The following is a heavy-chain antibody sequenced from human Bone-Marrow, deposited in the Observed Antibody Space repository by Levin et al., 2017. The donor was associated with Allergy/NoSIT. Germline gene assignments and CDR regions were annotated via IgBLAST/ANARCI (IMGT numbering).Heavy chain of an antibody. CDR3: ARDLNFYHSGRGFDY. V-gene: IGHV3-21*01. CDR2: IHSSSNYI. CDR1: GFTFSSYS. J-gene: IGHJ4*02. Sequence: GESLKISCAASGFTFSSYSMNWVRQAPGKGLEWVSSIHSSSNYIYYTDSVKGRFTISRDNAKNSLDLQMNSLRAEDTAVYYCARDLNFYHSGRGFDYWGQGTLVTVSS. D-gene: IGHD3-10*01.